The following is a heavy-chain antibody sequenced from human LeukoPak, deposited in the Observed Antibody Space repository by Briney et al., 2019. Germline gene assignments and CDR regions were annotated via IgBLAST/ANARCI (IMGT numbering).Heavy chain of an antibody. J-gene: IGHJ3*02. V-gene: IGHV1-2*04. Sequence: ASVKVSCTASGYTFTGYYMHWVRQAPGQGLEWMGWIKPNSGGTNYAQKFQGWVTMTRDTSISTAYMELSRLTSDDTAVYYCARDWAPGGSKNAFDIWGQGTMVTVSS. D-gene: IGHD2-15*01. CDR1: GYTFTGYY. CDR3: ARDWAPGGSKNAFDI. CDR2: IKPNSGGT.